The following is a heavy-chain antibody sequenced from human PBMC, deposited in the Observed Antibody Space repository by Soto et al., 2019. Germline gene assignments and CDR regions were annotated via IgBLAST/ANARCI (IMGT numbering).Heavy chain of an antibody. J-gene: IGHJ4*02. CDR2: IYTSGST. CDR3: AREKIDCTNGVCHRLFDY. V-gene: IGHV4-4*07. Sequence: QVQLQESGPGLVKPSETLSLTCTVSGGSISSYYWSWIRQPAGKGLEWIGRIYTSGSTNYNPSLKSRVTMSVDTSKNQFSLKLSSVTAADTAVYYCAREKIDCTNGVCHRLFDYWGQGTLVTVSS. D-gene: IGHD2-8*01. CDR1: GGSISSYY.